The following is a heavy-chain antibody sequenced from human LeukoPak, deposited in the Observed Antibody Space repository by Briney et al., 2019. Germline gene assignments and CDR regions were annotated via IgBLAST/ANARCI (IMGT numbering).Heavy chain of an antibody. D-gene: IGHD6-13*01. V-gene: IGHV4-39*01. CDR3: ARHVSSSWRYNWFDP. Sequence: PSETLSLTCTVSGGSISSSSYYWGWIRQPPGKGLEWIGSIYYSGSTYYNPSLKSRVTISVDTSKNQISLKLSSVTAADTAVYYCARHVSSSWRYNWFDPWGQGTLVTVSS. CDR2: IYYSGST. J-gene: IGHJ5*02. CDR1: GGSISSSSYY.